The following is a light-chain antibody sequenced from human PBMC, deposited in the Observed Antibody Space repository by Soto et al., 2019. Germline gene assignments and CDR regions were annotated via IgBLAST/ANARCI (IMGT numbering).Light chain of an antibody. CDR3: QQYYNSVLT. CDR1: QSISNF. V-gene: IGKV1-39*01. CDR2: AAS. J-gene: IGKJ4*01. Sequence: DIQMTQSPSSLSASLGDRVTITCRASQSISNFLNWFQHKPGKAPKVLISAASTLQSGVPSRFSGSVSETDFTLTISSLQPEDSASYYCQQYYNSVLTFGGGTKVDIK.